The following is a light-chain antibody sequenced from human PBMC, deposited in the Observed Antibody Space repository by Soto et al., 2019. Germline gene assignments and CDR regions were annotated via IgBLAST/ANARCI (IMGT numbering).Light chain of an antibody. J-gene: IGKJ5*01. Sequence: EIVLTQSPATLSLSPGERATLSCRASQSISNYLAWYQHKPGQAPRLVLYDASSRATVPRIRVSGSGSGTDFPLTSCRLDDDDVAVYYCQHHSYGVTFGQGTRLEIK. CDR3: QHHSYGVT. CDR2: DAS. CDR1: QSISNY. V-gene: IGKV3-11*01.